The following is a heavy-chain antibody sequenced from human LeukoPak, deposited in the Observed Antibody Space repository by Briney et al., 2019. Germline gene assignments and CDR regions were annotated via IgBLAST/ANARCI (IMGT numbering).Heavy chain of an antibody. CDR1: GGSFSGYS. D-gene: IGHD3-9*01. CDR2: INHSGST. J-gene: IGHJ5*02. Sequence: SETLSRTCAVYGGSFSGYSWSWIRQPPGKGLEWIGEINHSGSTNYNPSLKSRVTISVDTSKNQFSLKLSSVTAADTAVYYCAREPQGGAYDILTAWGQGTLVTVSS. V-gene: IGHV4-34*01. CDR3: AREPQGGAYDILTA.